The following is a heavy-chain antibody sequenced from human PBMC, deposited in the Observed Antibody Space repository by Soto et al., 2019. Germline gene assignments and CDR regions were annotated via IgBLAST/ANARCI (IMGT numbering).Heavy chain of an antibody. CDR2: IYHNGRA. Sequence: SETLSLTCDVSGASIKSDTWWTWVRQSPGKGLEWIGEIYHNGRAFDNPSLKGRVTISIDKSNNQFSLNLTSVTAADTAVYYCARADSALVAKGFDLWGQGTLVTVSS. J-gene: IGHJ4*02. CDR3: ARADSALVAKGFDL. V-gene: IGHV4-4*02. D-gene: IGHD3-9*01. CDR1: GASIKSDTW.